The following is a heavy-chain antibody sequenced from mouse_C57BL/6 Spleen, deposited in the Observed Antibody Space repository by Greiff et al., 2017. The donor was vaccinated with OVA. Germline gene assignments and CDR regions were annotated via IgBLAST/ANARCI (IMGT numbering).Heavy chain of an antibody. Sequence: VQLQQPGAELVKPGASVKLSCKASGYTFTSYWMHWVKQRPGRGLEWIGRIDPNSGGTKYNEKFKGKATLTVDTSSSTAYMELHSLTSEDSAVYFCARGGLGLYYAMDYWGQGTSVTVSS. CDR3: ARGGLGLYYAMDY. J-gene: IGHJ4*01. D-gene: IGHD4-1*01. CDR2: IDPNSGGT. CDR1: GYTFTSYW. V-gene: IGHV1-62-3*01.